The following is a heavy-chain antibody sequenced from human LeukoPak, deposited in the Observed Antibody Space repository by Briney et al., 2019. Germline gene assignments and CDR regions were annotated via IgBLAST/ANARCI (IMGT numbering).Heavy chain of an antibody. CDR1: GDSAGDSFSSRNYY. D-gene: IGHD2-15*01. Sequence: SGTLSLTCTVSGDSAGDSFSSRNYYWGWIRQPPGAGLEWIGTVYYTRSTCYNPSLESRVTMSRDTSKTQFSLKLNSVPAADTALYYCASLYFSGWGSFPDYWGQGILVTVSS. J-gene: IGHJ4*02. CDR3: ASLYFSGWGSFPDY. CDR2: VYYTRST. V-gene: IGHV4-39*01.